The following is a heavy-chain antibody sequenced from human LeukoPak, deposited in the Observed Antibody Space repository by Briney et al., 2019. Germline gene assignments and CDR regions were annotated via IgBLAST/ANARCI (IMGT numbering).Heavy chain of an antibody. J-gene: IGHJ4*02. CDR1: GFTFSSYW. V-gene: IGHV3-7*01. Sequence: GGSLRLPCAASGFTFSSYWTSWVRQAPGKGLEWVANIKQDGSETYYVDSVKGRFTISRDNAKNLLYLEMNSLRAEDTALYYCARVDGSSSCPDYWGQGTLVTVSS. D-gene: IGHD6-13*01. CDR3: ARVDGSSSCPDY. CDR2: IKQDGSET.